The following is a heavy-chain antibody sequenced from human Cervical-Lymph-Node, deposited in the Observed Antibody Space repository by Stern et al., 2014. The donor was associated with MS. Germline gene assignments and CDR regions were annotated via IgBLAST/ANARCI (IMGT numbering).Heavy chain of an antibody. CDR1: GYTFTSDD. CDR2: MNPDSGDT. J-gene: IGHJ5*01. Sequence: QVQLVQSGAEVRKPGASVKVSCQASGYTFTSDDINWVRQAPGQGLEWMGWMNPDSGDTGFAQKFQGRVTMTRDTSITTAFMELSNLRSDDTAVYYCTKAWDSWGPGTLIIVSS. CDR3: TKAWDS. V-gene: IGHV1-8*02.